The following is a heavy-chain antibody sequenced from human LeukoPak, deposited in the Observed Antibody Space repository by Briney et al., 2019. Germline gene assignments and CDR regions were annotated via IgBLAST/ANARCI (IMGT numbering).Heavy chain of an antibody. CDR1: GFIFSSYG. Sequence: HPGGSLRLSCVASGFIFSSYGMHWVCQAPGKGREWVAGISSDESEEFYVGSVKGRFITSRDSSKSMLYLQMNSLRIEDTAVYYCAKGGVSSAYHPVDYWGQGTLVTVSP. D-gene: IGHD3-22*01. J-gene: IGHJ4*02. CDR2: ISSDESEE. V-gene: IGHV3-30*18. CDR3: AKGGVSSAYHPVDY.